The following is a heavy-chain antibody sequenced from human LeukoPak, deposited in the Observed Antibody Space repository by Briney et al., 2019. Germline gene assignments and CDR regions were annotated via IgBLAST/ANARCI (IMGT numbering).Heavy chain of an antibody. J-gene: IGHJ5*02. Sequence: SETLSLTCTVSGGSISSGDYYWSWIRQPPGKGLEWIGYIYYSGSTYYNPSLKSRVTISVDTSKNQFSLKLSSVTAADTAAYYCARAGYDFWDNWFDPWGQGTLVTVSS. D-gene: IGHD3-3*01. V-gene: IGHV4-30-4*01. CDR3: ARAGYDFWDNWFDP. CDR1: GGSISSGDYY. CDR2: IYYSGST.